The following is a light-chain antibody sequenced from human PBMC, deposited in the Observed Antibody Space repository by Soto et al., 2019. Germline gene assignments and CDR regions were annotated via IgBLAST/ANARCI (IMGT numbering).Light chain of an antibody. CDR2: DAS. CDR3: QQRSSWPLT. Sequence: EIVLTQSPATLALSPGERATLSCRASQSVSSFLAWYQQKPGQAPRLLIYDASKRATGFSARFSGSGSGTDFTLTISSLEPEDFAVYYCQQRSSWPLTFGGGTKVEIK. V-gene: IGKV3-11*01. J-gene: IGKJ4*01. CDR1: QSVSSF.